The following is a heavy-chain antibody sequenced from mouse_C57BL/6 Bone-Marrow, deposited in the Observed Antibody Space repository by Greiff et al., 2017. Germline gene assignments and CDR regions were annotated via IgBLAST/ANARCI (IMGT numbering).Heavy chain of an antibody. Sequence: DVHLVESGGDLVKPGGSLKLSCAASGFTFSSYGMSWVRQTPDKRLEWVATISSGGSYTYYPDSVKGRFTISRDNAKNTLYLQVSSLKSEDTAMYYCARLRPDYWGQGTTLTVSS. CDR1: GFTFSSYG. CDR3: ARLRPDY. CDR2: ISSGGSYT. V-gene: IGHV5-6*01. D-gene: IGHD2-12*01. J-gene: IGHJ2*01.